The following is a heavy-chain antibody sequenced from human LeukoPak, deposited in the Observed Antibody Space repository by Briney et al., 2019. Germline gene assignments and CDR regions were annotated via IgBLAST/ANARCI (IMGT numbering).Heavy chain of an antibody. CDR1: GFIFSNYW. CDR3: VGDGGVSGYDLLDY. D-gene: IGHD5-12*01. V-gene: IGHV3-7*01. J-gene: IGHJ4*02. CDR2: INQDGSKE. Sequence: GGSLRLSCTASGFIFSNYWMTWVRQAPGEGLEWVAQINQDGSKEYYIDSVKARFSISRDNARNSLSLQMNSLRAEDTAVYYCVGDGGVSGYDLLDYWGQGTLVTVSS.